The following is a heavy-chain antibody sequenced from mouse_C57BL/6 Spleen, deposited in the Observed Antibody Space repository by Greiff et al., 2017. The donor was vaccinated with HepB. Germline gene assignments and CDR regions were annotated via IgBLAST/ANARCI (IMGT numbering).Heavy chain of an antibody. CDR2: INYDGSST. CDR1: GFTFSDYY. Sequence: EVQLVESEGGLVQPGSSMKLSCTASGFTFSDYYMAWVRQVPEKGLEWVANINYDGSSTYYLDYLKSRFIISRDNAKNMLYLQMSSLKSEDTATYYCARGGGRGYFDVWGTGTTVTVSS. J-gene: IGHJ1*03. CDR3: ARGGGRGYFDV. V-gene: IGHV5-16*01.